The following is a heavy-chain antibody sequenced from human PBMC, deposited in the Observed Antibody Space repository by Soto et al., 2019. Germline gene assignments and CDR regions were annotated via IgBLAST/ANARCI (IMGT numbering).Heavy chain of an antibody. J-gene: IGHJ4*01. D-gene: IGHD2-8*02. CDR2: INAGTGNT. CDR3: ARGRASWYWDF. Sequence: ASVKVSCKTFGYTFTNYVIHWVRQAPGQGLEWMGWINAGTGNTKYSQKLQDRVTISRDTSAATAYLDLSRLASEDTAVYYCARGRASWYWDFWGHGTLVTVSS. V-gene: IGHV1-3*01. CDR1: GYTFTNYV.